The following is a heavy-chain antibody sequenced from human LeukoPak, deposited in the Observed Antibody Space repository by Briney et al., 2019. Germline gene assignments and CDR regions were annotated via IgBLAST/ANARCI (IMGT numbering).Heavy chain of an antibody. CDR2: ISGSGGIT. D-gene: IGHD1-26*01. Sequence: GGSLRLSCAASGFTFSSYAMSWVRQAPGKGLEWVSAISGSGGITSYADSVKGRFTISRDNSKNALYLQMNSLRAEDTAVYYCAKGDTTWELPHDYWGQGTLVTVSS. CDR3: AKGDTTWELPHDY. V-gene: IGHV3-23*01. CDR1: GFTFSSYA. J-gene: IGHJ4*02.